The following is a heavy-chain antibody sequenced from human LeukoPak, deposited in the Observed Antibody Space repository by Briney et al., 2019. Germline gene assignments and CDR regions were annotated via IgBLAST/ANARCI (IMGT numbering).Heavy chain of an antibody. CDR3: ASGSGYCSGGSCSDY. J-gene: IGHJ4*02. D-gene: IGHD2-15*01. CDR1: GFTFSSYW. CDR2: INSDGSST. V-gene: IGHV3-74*01. Sequence: GGSLRLSCAASGFTFSSYWMHWVRQAPGKGLVWVSRINSDGSSTGYADSVKGRFTISRDNAKNSLYLQMNSLRAEDTAVYYCASGSGYCSGGSCSDYWGQGTLVTVSS.